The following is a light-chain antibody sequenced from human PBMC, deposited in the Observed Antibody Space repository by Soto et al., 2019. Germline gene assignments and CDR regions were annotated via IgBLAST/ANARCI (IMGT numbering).Light chain of an antibody. J-gene: IGLJ2*01. V-gene: IGLV1-40*01. Sequence: QSVLTQPPSVSGAPGQRVTISCTGISSNIGAGYDVHWYQQLPGTAPKLLIYVNINRPSGVPDRFSGSKSGTSASLAITGLQAEDEADYYCQSYDSSLSVVFGGGTKVTVL. CDR1: SSNIGAGYD. CDR3: QSYDSSLSVV. CDR2: VNI.